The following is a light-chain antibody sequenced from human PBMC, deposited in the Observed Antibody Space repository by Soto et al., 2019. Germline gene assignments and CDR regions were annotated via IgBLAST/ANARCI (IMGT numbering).Light chain of an antibody. CDR1: QSLVYSDGNTY. CDR3: IQGTHWQWK. V-gene: IGKV2-30*01. Sequence: DVVMTQSPLSLPVTLGQPASISCRSSQSLVYSDGNTYLNWFQQRPGQSPRRLIYKVSNRDSGVPDRFSGSGSGTGFTRKSGRVEAADVAVYYCIQGTHWQWKCGQATKVDI. CDR2: KVS. J-gene: IGKJ1*01.